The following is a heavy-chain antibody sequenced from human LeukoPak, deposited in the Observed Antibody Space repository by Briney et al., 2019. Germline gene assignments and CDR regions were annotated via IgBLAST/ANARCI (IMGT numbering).Heavy chain of an antibody. J-gene: IGHJ6*03. Sequence: PSETLSLTCAVSGGSISSSNWWSWVRQPPGKGLEWIGEIYHSGSTNYNPSLKSRVTISVDKSKNQFSLKLSSVTAADTAVYYCARDGAGPARMYSSGWYEYYYYYYYMDVWGKGTTVTVSS. D-gene: IGHD6-19*01. CDR1: GGSISSSNW. CDR3: ARDGAGPARMYSSGWYEYYYYYYYMDV. V-gene: IGHV4-4*02. CDR2: IYHSGST.